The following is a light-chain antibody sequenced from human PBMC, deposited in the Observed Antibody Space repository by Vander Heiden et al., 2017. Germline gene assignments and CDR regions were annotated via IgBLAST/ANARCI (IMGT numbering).Light chain of an antibody. Sequence: ESVFTQSPGTLSLSPGERATLSCRASQSVSSNYLAWYQQKPGQAPRLLIYGASSRATGIPDRFSGSGSGTDFTLTISRLEPEDFAVYYCQQNGSSPLTFGGGTKVEI. CDR3: QQNGSSPLT. V-gene: IGKV3-20*01. CDR2: GAS. CDR1: QSVSSNY. J-gene: IGKJ4*01.